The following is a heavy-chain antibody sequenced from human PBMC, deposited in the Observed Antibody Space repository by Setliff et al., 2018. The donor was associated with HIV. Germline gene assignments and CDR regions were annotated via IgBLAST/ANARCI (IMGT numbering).Heavy chain of an antibody. CDR1: GFTFGSYA. CDR3: AKGYFDWLRAGTFDY. Sequence: GGSLRLSCAPSGFTFGSYAMSWVRQAPGKGLEWVSVISGSGGSTFYADSVKGRFTIPRDNSKNTVYLQMNSLRAEDTAVYYCAKGYFDWLRAGTFDYWGQGSLVTVSS. V-gene: IGHV3-23*01. J-gene: IGHJ4*02. D-gene: IGHD3-9*01. CDR2: ISGSGGST.